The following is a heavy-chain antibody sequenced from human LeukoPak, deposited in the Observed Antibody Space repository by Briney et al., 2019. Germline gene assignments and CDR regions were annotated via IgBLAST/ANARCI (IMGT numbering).Heavy chain of an antibody. D-gene: IGHD3-22*01. CDR3: ARIKYYYDSSGYYLLFDY. CDR2: IYYSGST. Sequence: SQTLSLTCSVSGGSISSGDYYWSWIRQPPGKGLEWMGYIYYSGSTYYNPSLKSRVTISVDTSKTQFSLKLSSVTAAEMAVYYCARIKYYYDSSGYYLLFDYWGQGTLVTVSS. CDR1: GGSISSGDYY. V-gene: IGHV4-30-4*08. J-gene: IGHJ4*02.